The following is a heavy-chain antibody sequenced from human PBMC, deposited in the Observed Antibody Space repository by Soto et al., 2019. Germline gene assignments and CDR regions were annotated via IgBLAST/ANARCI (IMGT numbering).Heavy chain of an antibody. CDR2: IYHSGST. CDR3: ARVPDR. CDR1: GAPLTRGGYP. J-gene: IGHJ5*02. V-gene: IGHV4-30-2*01. D-gene: IGHD2-2*01. Sequence: SETLSPPGAVPGAPLTRGGYPWSWIRQPPGKGLEWIGYIYHSGSTYYNPSLKSRVTISVDRSKNQFSLKLSSVTAADTAVYYCARVPDRWGQGTLVTVSS.